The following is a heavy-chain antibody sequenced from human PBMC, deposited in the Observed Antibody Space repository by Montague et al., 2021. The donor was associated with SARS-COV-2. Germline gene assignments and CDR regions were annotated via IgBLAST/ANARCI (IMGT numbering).Heavy chain of an antibody. J-gene: IGHJ6*02. V-gene: IGHV4-34*11. D-gene: IGHD2-21*01. Sequence: SETLSLTCAVYGGSFSGYNWSWIRQPPGKGLQWIGSMYNSENTSYNPSLKSRVTISVDTSKKQFSLRLSSVTAADTAVYFCARGINSAGSYYYHLDVWGQGTTVTVSS. CDR2: MYNSENT. CDR3: ARGINSAGSYYYHLDV. CDR1: GGSFSGYN.